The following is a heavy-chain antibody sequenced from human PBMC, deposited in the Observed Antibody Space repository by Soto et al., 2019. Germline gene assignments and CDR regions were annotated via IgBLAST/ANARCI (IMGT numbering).Heavy chain of an antibody. CDR3: ATNLEGTAAGPYYYYYYGMDV. CDR2: IIPILGIA. V-gene: IGHV1-69*02. CDR1: GGTFSSYT. D-gene: IGHD6-13*01. Sequence: QVQLVQSGAEVKKPGSSVKVSCKASGGTFSSYTISWVRQAPGQGLEWMGRIIPILGIANYAQKFQGRVTITADKSTSTAYMELSSLRSEDTAVYYCATNLEGTAAGPYYYYYYGMDVWGQGTTVTVSS. J-gene: IGHJ6*02.